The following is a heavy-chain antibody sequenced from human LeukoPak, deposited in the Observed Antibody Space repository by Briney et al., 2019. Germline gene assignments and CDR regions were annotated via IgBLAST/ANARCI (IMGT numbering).Heavy chain of an antibody. CDR1: GGSISSSSYY. V-gene: IGHV4-39*07. CDR3: ARGLGSGSGWYFSSGGAFDI. D-gene: IGHD6-19*01. Sequence: SETLSLTCTVSGGSISSSSYYWGWIRQPPGKGLEWIGSIYYSGSTYYNPSLKSRVTISVDTSKNQFSLKLSSVTAADTAVYYCARGLGSGSGWYFSSGGAFDIWGQGTMVTVSS. CDR2: IYYSGST. J-gene: IGHJ3*02.